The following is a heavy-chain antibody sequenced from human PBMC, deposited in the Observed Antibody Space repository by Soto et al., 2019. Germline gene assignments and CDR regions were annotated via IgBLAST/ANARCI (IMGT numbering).Heavy chain of an antibody. CDR1: GYSFTSYW. J-gene: IGHJ6*02. CDR3: ARRGSVYNTHYYYYGMDV. D-gene: IGHD1-1*01. Sequence: PGESLKISCKGSGYSFTSYWISWVRQMPGKGLEWMGRIDPSDSYTNYSPSFQGHVTISADKSISTAYLQWSSLKASDTAMYYCARRGSVYNTHYYYYGMDVWGQGTTVTVSS. V-gene: IGHV5-10-1*01. CDR2: IDPSDSYT.